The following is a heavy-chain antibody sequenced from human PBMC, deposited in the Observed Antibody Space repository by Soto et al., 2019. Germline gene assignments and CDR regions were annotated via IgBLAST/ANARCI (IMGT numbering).Heavy chain of an antibody. J-gene: IGHJ4*02. D-gene: IGHD6-19*01. CDR2: ISYDGSNK. CDR1: GFTFSSYG. CDR3: AKGRDQWLAPGYFDY. V-gene: IGHV3-30*18. Sequence: GGSLRLSCAASGFTFSSYGMHWVRQAPGKGLEWVAVISYDGSNKYYADSVKGRFTISRDNSKNTLYLQMNSLRAEDTAVYYCAKGRDQWLAPGYFDYWGQGTLVTVSS.